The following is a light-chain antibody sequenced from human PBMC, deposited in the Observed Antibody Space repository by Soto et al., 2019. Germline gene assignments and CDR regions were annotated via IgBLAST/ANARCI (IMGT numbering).Light chain of an antibody. CDR3: QQYGSSPST. CDR2: GAS. CDR1: QRVSSNY. J-gene: IGKJ3*01. V-gene: IGKV3-20*01. Sequence: EIGLTQSPGTLSLSPGERAPLSCRASQRVSSNYLAWYQQKPGQAPRLLIYGASSRATGIPDRFSGSGSGTDFVLTISRPEPEDFAVYYCQQYGSSPSTCGPGTKVDIK.